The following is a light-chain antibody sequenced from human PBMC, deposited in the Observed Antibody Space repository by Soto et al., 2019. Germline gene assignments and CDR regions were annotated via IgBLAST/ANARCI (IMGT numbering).Light chain of an antibody. CDR3: QQSDDWLRLT. CDR1: QSVNIY. V-gene: IGKV3D-15*01. CDR2: GAS. Sequence: EIVMTQSPATLSVSPGERATFSCRASQSVNIYLAWYQQKPGQAPRLLIFGASYRATGIPARFSGSGSGTEFNLTISSLQSDDFAVYFCQQSDDWLRLTFGGGTKVDIK. J-gene: IGKJ4*01.